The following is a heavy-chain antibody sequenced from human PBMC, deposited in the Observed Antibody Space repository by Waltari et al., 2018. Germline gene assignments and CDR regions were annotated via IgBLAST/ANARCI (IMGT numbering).Heavy chain of an antibody. CDR3: AKGPTRGYYYNEYFQH. Sequence: QVQLVESGGGVVQPGGSLRLSCAASGFTFSSYGMHWVRQAPGKGLEWVAFIRYDGSNKYYADSVKGRFTISRDNSKNTLYLQMNSLRAEDTAVYYCAKGPTRGYYYNEYFQHWGQGTLVTVSS. V-gene: IGHV3-30*02. CDR2: IRYDGSNK. J-gene: IGHJ1*01. CDR1: GFTFSSYG. D-gene: IGHD3-22*01.